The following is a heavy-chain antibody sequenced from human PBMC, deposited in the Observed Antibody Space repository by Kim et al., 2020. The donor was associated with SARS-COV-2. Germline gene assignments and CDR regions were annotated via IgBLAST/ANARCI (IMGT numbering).Heavy chain of an antibody. CDR3: ARDRGLFGVVVPAAMTGYYYYGMDV. V-gene: IGHV3-21*01. Sequence: GGSLRLSCAASGFTFSSYSMNWVRQAPGKGLEWVSSISSSSSYIYYADSVKGRFTISRDNAKNSLYLQMNSLRAEDTAVYYCARDRGLFGVVVPAAMTGYYYYGMDVWDQGTTVTVSS. J-gene: IGHJ6*02. D-gene: IGHD2-2*01. CDR1: GFTFSSYS. CDR2: ISSSSSYI.